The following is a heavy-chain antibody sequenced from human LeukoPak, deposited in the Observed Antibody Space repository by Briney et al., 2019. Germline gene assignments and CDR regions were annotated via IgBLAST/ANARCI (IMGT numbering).Heavy chain of an antibody. Sequence: PSETLSLTCTVSGGSIRITSYYWGWIRQPPGKGLEWLGSVHYSGSTYDNPSPKSRVTISVDTSKNQFSLNLISVTAADTAVYYCARRSTVAGRGRFDPWGQGTLVTVSS. CDR2: VHYSGST. CDR1: GGSIRITSYY. J-gene: IGHJ5*02. D-gene: IGHD6-19*01. CDR3: ARRSTVAGRGRFDP. V-gene: IGHV4-39*01.